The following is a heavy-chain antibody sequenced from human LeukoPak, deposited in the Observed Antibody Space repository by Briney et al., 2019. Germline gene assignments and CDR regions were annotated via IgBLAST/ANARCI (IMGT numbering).Heavy chain of an antibody. CDR2: IRYDGSNK. V-gene: IGHV3-30*02. J-gene: IGHJ6*03. CDR1: GFTFSSYG. Sequence: GRSLRPSCAASGFTFSSYGMHWVRQAPGKGLEWVAVIRYDGSNKYYADSVKGRFTISRDNSKNTLYLQMNSLRAEDTAVYYCAKDGLYCSSTSCYLDYYYYMDVWGKGTTVTISS. CDR3: AKDGLYCSSTSCYLDYYYYMDV. D-gene: IGHD2-2*01.